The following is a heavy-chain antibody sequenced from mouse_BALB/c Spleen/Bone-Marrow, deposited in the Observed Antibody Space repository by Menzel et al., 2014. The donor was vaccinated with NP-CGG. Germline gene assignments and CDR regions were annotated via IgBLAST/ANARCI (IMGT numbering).Heavy chain of an antibody. CDR2: INNNGGST. D-gene: IGHD1-1*01. J-gene: IGHJ1*01. V-gene: IGHV5-6-3*01. CDR3: ARVYGWYFDV. CDR1: GFTFSSYG. Sequence: EVQGVESGGGLVQPGGSLKLSCVASGFTFSSYGMSWVRQTPDKRLELVATINNNGGSTYYPDSVKGQFTISRDNAKNTLYLQMSSLKSEDTAMYYCARVYGWYFDVWGAGTPVPVSS.